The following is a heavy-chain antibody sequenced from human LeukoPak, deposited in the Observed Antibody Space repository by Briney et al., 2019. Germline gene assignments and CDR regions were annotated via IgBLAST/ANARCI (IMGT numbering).Heavy chain of an antibody. CDR1: GGTFISYA. Sequence: SVKVSCKASGGTFISYAISWVRQAPGQGLEWMGGIIPIFGTANYAQKFQGRVTITADESTSTAYMELSSLRSEDTAVYYCALRSYCGGDCYSNGYYYYGMDVRGQGTTVTVSS. V-gene: IGHV1-69*13. D-gene: IGHD2-21*02. CDR3: ALRSYCGGDCYSNGYYYYGMDV. CDR2: IIPIFGTA. J-gene: IGHJ6*02.